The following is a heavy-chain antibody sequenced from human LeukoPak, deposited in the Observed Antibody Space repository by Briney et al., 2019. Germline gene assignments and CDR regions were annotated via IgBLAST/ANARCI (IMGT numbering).Heavy chain of an antibody. CDR1: GGCFSGYY. V-gene: IGHV4-34*01. CDR3: ARLQDHSSGYYRSNWFDP. D-gene: IGHD3-22*01. Sequence: PSETLSLTCAVYGGCFSGYYWSWIRQPPGNGLEWIGEINHSGGTNYNPPLKSRVTISVDTSKNQFSLKLSSVTAADTAVYYCARLQDHSSGYYRSNWFDPWGQGTLVTVSS. J-gene: IGHJ5*02. CDR2: INHSGGT.